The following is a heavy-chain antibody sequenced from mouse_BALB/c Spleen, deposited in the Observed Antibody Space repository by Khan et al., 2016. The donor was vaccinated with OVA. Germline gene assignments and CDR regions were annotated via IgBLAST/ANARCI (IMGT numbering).Heavy chain of an antibody. CDR1: GYTFTNYG. D-gene: IGHD1-1*02. J-gene: IGHJ1*01. CDR3: ASGGYWYFDV. Sequence: QIQLVQSGPELKKPGETVKISCKASGYTFTNYGMNWVKQAPGKGLKWMGWINTYTGEPTYADDFKGRFAFSLETSASTAYLQINNLKNEDTATXCCASGGYWYFDVWGAGTTVTVSS. V-gene: IGHV9-3-1*01. CDR2: INTYTGEP.